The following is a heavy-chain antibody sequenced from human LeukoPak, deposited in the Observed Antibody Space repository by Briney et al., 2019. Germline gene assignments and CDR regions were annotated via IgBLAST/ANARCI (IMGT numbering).Heavy chain of an antibody. D-gene: IGHD2-2*01. CDR2: ISAYNANT. Sequence: ASVKVSCKASGYSFTTYGISWVRQAPGQGLEWMGWISAYNANTNYALRLQGRVTMTTDTSTSTAYMELRSLRSDDTAVHYCARDYCSSTSCYFDYWGQGTLVTVSS. V-gene: IGHV1-18*01. CDR1: GYSFTTYG. CDR3: ARDYCSSTSCYFDY. J-gene: IGHJ4*02.